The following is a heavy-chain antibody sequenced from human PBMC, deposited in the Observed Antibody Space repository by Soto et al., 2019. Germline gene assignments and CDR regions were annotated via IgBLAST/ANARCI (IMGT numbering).Heavy chain of an antibody. Sequence: QVHLVESGGGVVQPGRSLRVSCAASGFTFNTFAMHWVRQAPGKGLEWVASTWYDGSNQDYGDSVRGRFTISRDNSKDTLYLQMNSLRAEDTAVYYCARGLREQTYSYYYIDIWGTGTTVTVSS. CDR1: GFTFNTFA. CDR3: ARGLREQTYSYYYIDI. J-gene: IGHJ6*03. CDR2: TWYDGSNQ. D-gene: IGHD3-10*01. V-gene: IGHV3-33*01.